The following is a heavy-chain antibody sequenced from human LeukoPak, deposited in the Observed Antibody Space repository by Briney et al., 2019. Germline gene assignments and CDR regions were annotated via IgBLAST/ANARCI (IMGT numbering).Heavy chain of an antibody. CDR2: INANSGGT. CDR3: ARDGHGGNSFDY. CDR1: GYXFTGYY. V-gene: IGHV1-2*02. J-gene: IGHJ4*02. D-gene: IGHD4-23*01. Sequence: ASVKVSCKASGYXFTGYYMHWVRQAPGQGREWMGWINANSGGTDYAQKFQDRVTMTRDTSISTAYMELSRLRSDDTAVYYCARDGHGGNSFDYWGQGTLVTVSS.